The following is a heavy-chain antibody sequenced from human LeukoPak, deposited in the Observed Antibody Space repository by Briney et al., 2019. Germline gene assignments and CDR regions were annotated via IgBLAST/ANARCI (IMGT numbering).Heavy chain of an antibody. Sequence: GGPLRLSCAASGFTFSSTSMSWVRQAPGKGLEWVAVTVGGGDGTYYADSVKGRFTISRDNSNDTLYLQMNSLRAEDTAVYYCARSLPYGTTWYGRSDFWGQGTLVTVSS. D-gene: IGHD6-13*01. CDR3: ARSLPYGTTWYGRSDF. CDR1: GFTFSSTS. V-gene: IGHV3-23*01. CDR2: TVGGGDGT. J-gene: IGHJ4*02.